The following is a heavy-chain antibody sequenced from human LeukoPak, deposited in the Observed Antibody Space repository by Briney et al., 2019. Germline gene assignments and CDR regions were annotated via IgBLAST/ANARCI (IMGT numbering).Heavy chain of an antibody. CDR3: ARTISAAGRIDY. CDR1: GDTVSRNSVA. J-gene: IGHJ4*02. Sequence: SQTLSLTCAISGDTVSRNSVAWNWIRQSPSRGLEWLGRTYYRSKWYKDYAISVKSRITINPDTSKNQFSLQLNSVTPEDTAVYYCARTISAAGRIDYWGQGTLVTVSS. CDR2: TYYRSKWYK. V-gene: IGHV6-1*01. D-gene: IGHD6-25*01.